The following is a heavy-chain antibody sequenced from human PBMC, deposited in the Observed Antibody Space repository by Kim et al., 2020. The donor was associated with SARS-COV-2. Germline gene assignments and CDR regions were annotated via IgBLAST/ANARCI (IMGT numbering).Heavy chain of an antibody. Sequence: GGSLRLSCAASGFTFSSYEMNWVRQAPGKGLEWVSYISSRGSIIYYADSVKGRFTISRDNAKNSLYLQMNSLRAEDTAVYYCARSTLWDSDILTGYYNPNDYWGQGTLVTVSS. D-gene: IGHD3-9*01. CDR1: GFTFSSYE. V-gene: IGHV3-48*03. CDR2: ISSRGSII. CDR3: ARSTLWDSDILTGYYNPNDY. J-gene: IGHJ4*02.